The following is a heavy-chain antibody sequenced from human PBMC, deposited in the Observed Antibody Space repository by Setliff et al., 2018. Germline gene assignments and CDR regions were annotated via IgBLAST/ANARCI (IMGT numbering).Heavy chain of an antibody. V-gene: IGHV1-69*01. CDR2: IIPIFGTA. J-gene: IGHJ3*02. Sequence: VKVSCKASGGTFSSYAISWVRQAPGQGLEWMGGIIPIFGTANYAQKFQGRVTITADESTSTAYMELSSLRSEDTAVYYCARGGERHIVVVTAHDAFDIWGQGTMVTVSS. CDR1: GGTFSSYA. CDR3: ARGGERHIVVVTAHDAFDI. D-gene: IGHD2-21*02.